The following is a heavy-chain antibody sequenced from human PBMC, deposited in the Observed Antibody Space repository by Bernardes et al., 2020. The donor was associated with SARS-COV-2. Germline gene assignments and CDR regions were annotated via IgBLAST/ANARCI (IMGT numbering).Heavy chain of an antibody. J-gene: IGHJ4*02. CDR1: GFTFSNYA. Sequence: GGTLRPSCAASGFTFSNYAMTWVRQAPGKWLAWVSSIGGSGGSTYYADSVKGRFIISRDNSKNTLYLQMNSVRAEDTAVYYCAKEVGAVAGNTNGYSDYWGQGTVVTVSS. V-gene: IGHV3-23*01. D-gene: IGHD6-19*01. CDR2: IGGSGGST. CDR3: AKEVGAVAGNTNGYSDY.